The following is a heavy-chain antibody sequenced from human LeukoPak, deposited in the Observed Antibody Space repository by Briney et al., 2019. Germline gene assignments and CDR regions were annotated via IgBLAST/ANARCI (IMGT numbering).Heavy chain of an antibody. V-gene: IGHV1-24*01. CDR3: ARASIFGVVISDY. J-gene: IGHJ4*02. D-gene: IGHD3-3*01. Sequence: ASVKVSCKVSGYTLTELSMHWVRQAPGKGLEWMGGFDPEDGETIYAQKFQGRVTMTRDTSISTAYMELSRLRSDDTAVYYCARASIFGVVISDYWGQGTLVTVSS. CDR1: GYTLTELS. CDR2: FDPEDGET.